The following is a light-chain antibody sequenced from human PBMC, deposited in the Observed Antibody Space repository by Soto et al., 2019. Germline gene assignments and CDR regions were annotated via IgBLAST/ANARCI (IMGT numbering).Light chain of an antibody. J-gene: IGKJ2*01. CDR1: QSVSSSY. CDR3: QLYGSSPPRYT. CDR2: AAS. Sequence: ESVLTQSPGTLSLSPGERAALSCRASQSVSSSYLAWYQQKSGQAPRLLNYAASTRATGIPDRFSGSGSGTDFTLTISRLEPEDFAVYFCQLYGSSPPRYTFGQGTKLEIK. V-gene: IGKV3-20*01.